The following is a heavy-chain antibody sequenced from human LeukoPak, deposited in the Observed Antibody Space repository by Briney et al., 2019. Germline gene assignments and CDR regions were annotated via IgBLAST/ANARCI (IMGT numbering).Heavy chain of an antibody. J-gene: IGHJ6*03. Sequence: SGTLSLTCAVSGGSISSSNWWSWVRQPPGKGLEWIGEINHSGSTNYNPSLKSRVTISVDTSKNQFSLKLSSVTAADTAVYYCARDRDSGSYYMDVWGKGTTVTVSS. D-gene: IGHD1-26*01. CDR3: ARDRDSGSYYMDV. CDR2: INHSGST. CDR1: GGSISSSNW. V-gene: IGHV4-4*02.